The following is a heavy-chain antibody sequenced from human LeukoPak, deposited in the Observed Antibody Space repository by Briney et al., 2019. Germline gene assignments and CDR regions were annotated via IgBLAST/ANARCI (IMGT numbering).Heavy chain of an antibody. V-gene: IGHV1-2*02. Sequence: ASVKVSCKASGYTFTGYYMHWVRQAPGQGLEWMGWINPNSGGTNYAQKFQGRVTMTRGTSISTAYMELSRLRSDDTAVYYCASPSTSGSDSDFDYWGQGTLVTVSS. J-gene: IGHJ4*02. D-gene: IGHD1-26*01. CDR3: ASPSTSGSDSDFDY. CDR1: GYTFTGYY. CDR2: INPNSGGT.